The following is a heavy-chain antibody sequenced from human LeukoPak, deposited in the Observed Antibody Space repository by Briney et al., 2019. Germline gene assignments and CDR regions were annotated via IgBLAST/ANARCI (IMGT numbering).Heavy chain of an antibody. D-gene: IGHD6-13*01. Sequence: PGGSLRLSCAASGFTFSSHLMTWVRQAPGKGLEWVANIYQDGREKYYVDSVKGRFTISRDNAKNSLFLQMNSLRAEDTAVYYCAGERPSSSWYDYWGQETLVTVSS. CDR3: AGERPSSSWYDY. V-gene: IGHV3-7*01. CDR1: GFTFSSHL. J-gene: IGHJ4*02. CDR2: IYQDGREK.